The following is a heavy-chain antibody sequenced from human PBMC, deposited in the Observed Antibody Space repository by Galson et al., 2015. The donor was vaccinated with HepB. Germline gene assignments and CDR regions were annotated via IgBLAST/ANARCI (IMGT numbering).Heavy chain of an antibody. CDR2: IYPGDSDT. J-gene: IGHJ4*02. V-gene: IGHV5-51*01. Sequence: QSGAEVKKPGESLKISCKGSGYSFTSYWIGWERQMPGKGLEWMGIIYPGDSDTRYSPSFQGQVTISADKSISTAYLQWSSLKASDTAMYYCARLDYYESSGYAGLLRPQRRELDYWGQGALVTVSS. CDR1: GYSFTSYW. D-gene: IGHD3-22*01. CDR3: ARLDYYESSGYAGLLRPQRRELDY.